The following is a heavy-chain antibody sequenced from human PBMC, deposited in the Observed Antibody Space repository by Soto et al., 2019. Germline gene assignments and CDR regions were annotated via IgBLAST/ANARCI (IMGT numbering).Heavy chain of an antibody. V-gene: IGHV3-21*01. CDR2: ISGTSSFI. CDR1: GFTFSSYS. Sequence: EVQLVQSGGGLVKPGGSLRLSCAASGFTFSSYSMNWVRQAPGKGLEWVSSISGTSSFIYYADSTEGRFTISRDYAKNSLYLQLNSLRAEDTAVYYCARSAVAATGWGFDYWGPGTLVTVSS. CDR3: ARSAVAATGWGFDY. J-gene: IGHJ4*02. D-gene: IGHD6-19*01.